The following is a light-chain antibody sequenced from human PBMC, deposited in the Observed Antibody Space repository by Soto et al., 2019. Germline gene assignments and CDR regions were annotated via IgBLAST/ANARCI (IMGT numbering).Light chain of an antibody. CDR2: SAS. Sequence: DIQLTQSPSSLSASVGDRVTITCRASQSISNFLNWYQQKPGQAPKLLISSASNVQSGVPSRFSGRGSGTEFTLTISGXXXEDSASYCCQQSYNFPRTFGQGTK. CDR3: QQSYNFPRT. V-gene: IGKV1-39*01. J-gene: IGKJ1*01. CDR1: QSISNF.